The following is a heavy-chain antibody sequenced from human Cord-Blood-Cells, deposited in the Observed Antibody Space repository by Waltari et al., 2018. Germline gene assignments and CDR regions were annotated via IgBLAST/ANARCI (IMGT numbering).Heavy chain of an antibody. Sequence: TNYNPSHKSRITITVDTSKNRFSLKLSSVSAADTAVYYCASAYCSSTSCYVDYWGQGTLVTVSS. V-gene: IGHV4-59*01. D-gene: IGHD2-2*01. CDR3: ASAYCSSTSCYVDY. J-gene: IGHJ4*02. CDR2: T.